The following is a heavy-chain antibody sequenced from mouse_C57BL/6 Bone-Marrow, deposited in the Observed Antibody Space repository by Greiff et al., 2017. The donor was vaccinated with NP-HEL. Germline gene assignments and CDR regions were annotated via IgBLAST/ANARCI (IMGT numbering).Heavy chain of an antibody. CDR3: ARELGRLDY. CDR1: GFTFTDYY. CDR2: IRNKAKGYTT. V-gene: IGHV7-3*01. D-gene: IGHD4-1*01. J-gene: IGHJ2*01. Sequence: EVKLVESGGGLVQPGGSLSLSCAASGFTFTDYYMSWVRQPPGKALEWLGFIRNKAKGYTTEYSASVKGRFTISRDNSQSILYLQMNALMAEHSATYYCARELGRLDYWGQGTTLTVSS.